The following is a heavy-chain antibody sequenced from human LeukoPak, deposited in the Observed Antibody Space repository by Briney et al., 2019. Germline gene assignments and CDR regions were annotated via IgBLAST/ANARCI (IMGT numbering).Heavy chain of an antibody. J-gene: IGHJ2*01. Sequence: QTSGTLSLTCAVSGGSISSGNWWSWVRQPPGKGLEWIGEIYHSGSTNHNPSLKSRVTISIDTSKNQFSLKLSSVTAADTAIYYCARVGDYGSGSWYFDLWGRGTLVTVSS. CDR3: ARVGDYGSGSWYFDL. D-gene: IGHD3-10*01. CDR2: IYHSGST. CDR1: GGSISSGNW. V-gene: IGHV4-4*02.